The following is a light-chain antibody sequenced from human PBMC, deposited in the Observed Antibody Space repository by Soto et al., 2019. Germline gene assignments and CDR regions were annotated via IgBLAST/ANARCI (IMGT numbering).Light chain of an antibody. J-gene: IGKJ2*01. CDR3: QQKYSTPLYT. CDR2: AAS. CDR1: QSISSY. Sequence: DIQMTQSPSSLSASVGDRVTITCRASQSISSYLNWYQQKPGKAPKLLIYAASSLQSGVTSRFSRSGSATDFTLTISTLQHQDFTTYSCQQKYSTPLYTFRQGTKVEIK. V-gene: IGKV1-39*01.